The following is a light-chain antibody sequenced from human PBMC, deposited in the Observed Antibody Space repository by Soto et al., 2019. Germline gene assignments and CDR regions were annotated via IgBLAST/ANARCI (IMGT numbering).Light chain of an antibody. J-gene: IGKJ1*01. CDR3: QRYNTVPWT. CDR1: LAISNY. CDR2: GAS. V-gene: IGKV1-27*01. Sequence: DIQMTQSPSSLSAFVGDRVTITCRASLAISNYLAWYQQKPGKVPKLLIYGASTLQSGVPSRFAGSGSGTEFSLTIISLQPEDVATYYCQRYNTVPWTFGQGTKVEIK.